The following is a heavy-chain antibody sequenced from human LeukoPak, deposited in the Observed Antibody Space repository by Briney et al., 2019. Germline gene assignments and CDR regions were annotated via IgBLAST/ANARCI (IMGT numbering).Heavy chain of an antibody. Sequence: AASVKVSCKVSGYTLTELSMHWVRQAPGKGLEWMGGFDPEDGETIYAQKFQGRVTMTEDLSSLRSEDTAVYYCATESSTIFGGRTFDYWGQGTLVTVSS. D-gene: IGHD3-3*01. CDR3: ATESSTIFGGRTFDY. V-gene: IGHV1-24*01. CDR1: GYTLTELS. J-gene: IGHJ4*02. CDR2: FDPEDGET.